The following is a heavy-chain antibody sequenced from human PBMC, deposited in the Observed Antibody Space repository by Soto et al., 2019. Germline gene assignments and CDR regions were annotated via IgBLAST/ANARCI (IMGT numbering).Heavy chain of an antibody. J-gene: IGHJ6*02. CDR2: ISSISRTI. Sequence: EVQLVESGGGLVQPGGSLRLSCAASGFTFSSYSMNWVRQAPGKGLEWVSYISSISRTIYYADSVKGRCTISRDNAKNSLYLQMNSLRDEDTAVYYCARDYTIFGGYYYYGMDVWGQGTTVTVSS. CDR3: ARDYTIFGGYYYYGMDV. D-gene: IGHD3-9*01. CDR1: GFTFSSYS. V-gene: IGHV3-48*02.